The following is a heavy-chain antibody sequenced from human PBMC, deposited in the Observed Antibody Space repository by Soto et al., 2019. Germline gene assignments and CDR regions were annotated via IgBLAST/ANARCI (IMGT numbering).Heavy chain of an antibody. CDR2: IYYRGST. Sequence: SEALSVTCSVSDDSSTGGGYYWSWIRQHPAKGLEWIGSIYYRGSTYYNPSLRSRGTISLDPSQARLSLRLTSLTAADTATYYCARGGSGTYHVWGQGTLVTVSS. CDR1: DDSSTGGGYY. CDR3: ARGGSGTYHV. V-gene: IGHV4-31*02. D-gene: IGHD3-10*01. J-gene: IGHJ4*02.